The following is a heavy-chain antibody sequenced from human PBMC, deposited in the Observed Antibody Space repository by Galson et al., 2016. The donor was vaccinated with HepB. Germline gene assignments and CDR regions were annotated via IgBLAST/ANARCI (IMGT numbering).Heavy chain of an antibody. CDR3: GTTIYYYYGMDV. J-gene: IGHJ6*02. CDR2: IRSKAYGGTI. Sequence: SLRLSCAASGFTFGDYALRWVRQAPGKGLEWVGIIRSKAYGGTIEYAASVKGRFTNSRDDSKSIAYLQMNSLKTEDTAVYYCGTTIYYYYGMDVWGQGTTVTVSS. CDR1: GFTFGDYA. D-gene: IGHD1-1*01. V-gene: IGHV3-49*04.